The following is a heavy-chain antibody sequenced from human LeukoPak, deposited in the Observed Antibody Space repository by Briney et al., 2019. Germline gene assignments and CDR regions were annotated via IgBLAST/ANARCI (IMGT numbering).Heavy chain of an antibody. CDR2: ISGSGGST. V-gene: IGHV3-23*01. D-gene: IGHD3-22*01. CDR1: GFTFSSYA. Sequence: GSSLRLSCAASGFTFSSYAIRWVRQVPGKGLEWVSAISGSGGSTYYADSVKGRFTISRDNSISTVYLQLNSLRAEDTAIYYCAKGQRANSGYFYFDSWGQGTLVTVSS. J-gene: IGHJ4*02. CDR3: AKGQRANSGYFYFDS.